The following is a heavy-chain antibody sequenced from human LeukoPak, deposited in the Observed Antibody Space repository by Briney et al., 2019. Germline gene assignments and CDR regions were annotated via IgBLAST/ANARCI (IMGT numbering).Heavy chain of an antibody. V-gene: IGHV5-51*01. CDR3: ARSLAVAGTGWFDP. CDR1: RYSFTSYW. D-gene: IGHD6-19*01. Sequence: GESLKISCKGSRYSFTSYWLGGVRQMPGKGLEWMGIIYPGDSDTRYSPSFQGQVTISADKSISTAYLQWSSLKASDTAMYYCARSLAVAGTGWFDPWGQGTLVTVSS. CDR2: IYPGDSDT. J-gene: IGHJ5*02.